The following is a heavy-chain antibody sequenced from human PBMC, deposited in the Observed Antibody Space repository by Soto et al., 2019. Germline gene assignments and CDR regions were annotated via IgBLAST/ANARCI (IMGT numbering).Heavy chain of an antibody. Sequence: QVQLQESGPGLVKPSETLSLTCSVSGVSISSYFWSWIRQAPGRGLEWIGYTYHRGSTNYSPSLKSRVAISLDTSENQFSLKVNSVTAADTAVYYCARGGTGGRTTVTTYAVWGQGTLVTVSS. CDR3: ARGGTGGRTTVTTYAV. CDR2: TYHRGST. J-gene: IGHJ4*02. V-gene: IGHV4-59*01. CDR1: GVSISSYF. D-gene: IGHD4-17*01.